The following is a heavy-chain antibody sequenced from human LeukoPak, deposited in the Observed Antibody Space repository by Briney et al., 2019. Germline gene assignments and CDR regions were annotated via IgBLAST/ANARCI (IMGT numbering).Heavy chain of an antibody. CDR2: IYYSGST. V-gene: IGHV4-39*01. CDR3: ARHATADLSIGY. D-gene: IGHD2-15*01. J-gene: IGHJ4*02. Sequence: PSETLSLTCTVSGGSISSSSYYWGWIRQPPGKGLEWIGSIYYSGSTYYNPSLKSRVTISVDTSKNQFSLKLSSVTAADTAVYYCARHATADLSIGYWGQGTLVTVSS. CDR1: GGSISSSSYY.